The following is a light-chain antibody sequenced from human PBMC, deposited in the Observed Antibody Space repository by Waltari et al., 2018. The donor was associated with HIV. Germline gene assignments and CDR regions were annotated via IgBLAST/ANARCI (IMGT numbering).Light chain of an antibody. V-gene: IGLV3-25*03. CDR3: QSSDNSENMI. CDR1: TLSKQY. Sequence: SSELTQPPSVSVSPGQTARISCTGATLSKQYAYWYQQKPGQAPVVVIIKDTERPSGIPERFSGSSSGTTVTLTIRGVQAEDEADYYCQSSDNSENMIFGGGTKLTVL. J-gene: IGLJ2*01. CDR2: KDT.